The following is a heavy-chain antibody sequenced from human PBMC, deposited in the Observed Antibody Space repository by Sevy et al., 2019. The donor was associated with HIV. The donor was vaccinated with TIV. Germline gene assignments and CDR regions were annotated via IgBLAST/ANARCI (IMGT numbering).Heavy chain of an antibody. CDR3: AEGMIAAADNDYAYGLDV. J-gene: IGHJ6*02. Sequence: SETLSLTCTVSGGSFASGTFYWSWVRQPAGKGLEWIGRVYPSGSANYSPSLTSRVTLSVDTSRNQLSLRLSSVTAADTAVYFCAEGMIAAADNDYAYGLDVWGQGTTVTVSS. V-gene: IGHV4-61*02. CDR2: VYPSGSA. D-gene: IGHD6-13*01. CDR1: GGSFASGTFY.